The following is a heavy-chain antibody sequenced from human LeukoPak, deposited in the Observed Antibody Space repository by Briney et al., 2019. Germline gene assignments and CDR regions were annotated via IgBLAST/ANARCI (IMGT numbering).Heavy chain of an antibody. Sequence: PAGALTLSCAATGFTVSSNDMSWVRQTQGKGLKWVTVIYSGGSTYYADSVKGRFSISRDNSTNTLYLQMNSLRAEGTAVYYCARGHNWNFHFFDYWGQGTLVTVSS. D-gene: IGHD1-7*01. CDR2: IYSGGST. CDR3: ARGHNWNFHFFDY. CDR1: GFTVSSND. V-gene: IGHV3-66*01. J-gene: IGHJ4*02.